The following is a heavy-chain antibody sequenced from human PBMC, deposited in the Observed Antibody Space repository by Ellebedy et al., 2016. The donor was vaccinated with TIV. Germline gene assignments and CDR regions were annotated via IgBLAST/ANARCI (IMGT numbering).Heavy chain of an antibody. CDR3: TTAYYHYVWGTYRLVDFDY. D-gene: IGHD3-16*02. CDR2: INEDGSKK. CDR1: GFTFSSYW. V-gene: IGHV3-7*01. Sequence: GGSLRLXXAASGFTFSSYWMHWVRQAPGKGLEWVANINEDGSKKYYVDSVKGRFTISRDNAKNSLYLQMNSLRAEDTAVYYCTTAYYHYVWGTYRLVDFDYWGQGTLVTVSS. J-gene: IGHJ4*02.